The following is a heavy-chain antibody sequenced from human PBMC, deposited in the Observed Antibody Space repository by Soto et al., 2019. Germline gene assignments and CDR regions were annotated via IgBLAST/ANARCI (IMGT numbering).Heavy chain of an antibody. V-gene: IGHV4-59*08. Sequence: PSETLSLTXTVSXGSISSYYWSWIRQPPGKGLEWIGYIYYSGSTNYNPSLKSRVTISVDTSKNQFSLKLSSVTAADTAVYYCARRYGYSFDYWGQGTLVTVSS. CDR2: IYYSGST. CDR1: XGSISSYY. D-gene: IGHD1-1*01. CDR3: ARRYGYSFDY. J-gene: IGHJ4*02.